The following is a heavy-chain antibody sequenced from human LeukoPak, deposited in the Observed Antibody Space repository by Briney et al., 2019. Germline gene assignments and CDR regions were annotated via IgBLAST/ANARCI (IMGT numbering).Heavy chain of an antibody. J-gene: IGHJ5*02. CDR1: GGSISSYY. V-gene: IGHV4-59*01. Sequence: SETLSLTCTVSGGSISSYYWSWIRQPPGKGLEWIGYIYYSGSTNYNPSLKSRVTISVDTSKNQFSLKLSSVTAADTTVYYCARVVASYYDILTGYGTPMELVPWGQGTLVTVSS. D-gene: IGHD3-9*01. CDR2: IYYSGST. CDR3: ARVVASYYDILTGYGTPMELVP.